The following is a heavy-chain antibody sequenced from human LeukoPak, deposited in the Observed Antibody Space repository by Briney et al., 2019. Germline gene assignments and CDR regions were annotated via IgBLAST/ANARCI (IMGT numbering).Heavy chain of an antibody. Sequence: PGGSLRLSCAASGFTFSSYGMHWVRQAPGKGLEWVAVIWYDGSNKYYADSVKGRFTTSRDNSKNTLYLQMNSLRAEDTAVYYCARDGLTGTTSSGKVYWGQGTLVTVSS. CDR3: ARDGLTGTTSSGKVY. J-gene: IGHJ4*02. CDR1: GFTFSSYG. D-gene: IGHD1-20*01. CDR2: IWYDGSNK. V-gene: IGHV3-33*01.